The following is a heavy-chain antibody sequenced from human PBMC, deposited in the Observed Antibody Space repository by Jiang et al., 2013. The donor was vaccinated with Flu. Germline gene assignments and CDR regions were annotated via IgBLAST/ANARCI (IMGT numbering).Heavy chain of an antibody. J-gene: IGHJ4*02. D-gene: IGHD3-22*01. CDR1: GFSLSTSGMC. CDR2: IDWDDDK. CDR3: ARISSGYYQYYFDY. Sequence: KPTQTLTLTCTFSGFSLSTSGMCVSWIRQPPGKALEWLALIDWDDDKYYSTSLKTRLTISKDTSKNQVVLTMTNMDPVDTATYYRARISSGYYQYYFDYWGQGTLVTVSS. V-gene: IGHV2-70*01.